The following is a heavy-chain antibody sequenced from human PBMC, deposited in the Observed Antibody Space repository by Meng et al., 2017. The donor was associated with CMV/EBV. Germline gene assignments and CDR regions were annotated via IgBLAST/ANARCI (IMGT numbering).Heavy chain of an antibody. CDR3: ARVGSTGTTGGY. V-gene: IGHV3-30*04. CDR2: ISYDGSNK. D-gene: IGHD1-7*01. Sequence: GGSLRLSCAASGFTFSSYAMHWVRQAPGKGLEWVAVISYDGSNKYYADSVKGRFTISRDNSKNTLYLQMNSLRAEDTAVYYCARVGSTGTTGGYWGQGTLVTAPQ. CDR1: GFTFSSYA. J-gene: IGHJ4*02.